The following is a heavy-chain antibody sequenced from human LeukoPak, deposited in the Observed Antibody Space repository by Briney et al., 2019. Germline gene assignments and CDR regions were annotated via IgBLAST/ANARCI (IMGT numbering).Heavy chain of an antibody. V-gene: IGHV4-34*01. CDR3: ARRGSEWELRTYYYYMDV. Sequence: SETLSLTCDVYGGSFSGYHWSWIRQPPGKGLEWIGEINHVGSTNYNPSLKSRVTVSVDTSKNQFSLNLRSVTAADTAVYYCARRGSEWELRTYYYYMDVWGKGTTVTVSS. CDR2: INHVGST. CDR1: GGSFSGYH. D-gene: IGHD1-26*01. J-gene: IGHJ6*03.